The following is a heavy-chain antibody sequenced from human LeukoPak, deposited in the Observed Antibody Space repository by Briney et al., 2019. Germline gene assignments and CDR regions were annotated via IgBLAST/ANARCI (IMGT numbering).Heavy chain of an antibody. D-gene: IGHD3-10*01. Sequence: KPSETLSLTSTVSGGSISSYYWSWIRQPPGKGLEWIGYIYYSGSTNYNPSLKSRVTISVDTSKNQFSLKLSSVTAADTAVYYCARGRSPITMVRGVKGGNYYYMDVWGKGTTVTVSS. CDR2: IYYSGST. J-gene: IGHJ6*03. CDR3: ARGRSPITMVRGVKGGNYYYMDV. V-gene: IGHV4-59*01. CDR1: GGSISSYY.